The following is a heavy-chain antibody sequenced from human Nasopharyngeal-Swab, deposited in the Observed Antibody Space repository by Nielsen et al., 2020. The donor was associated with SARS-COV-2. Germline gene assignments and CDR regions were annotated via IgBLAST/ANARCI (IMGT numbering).Heavy chain of an antibody. CDR1: GFTFGTYS. CDR2: ISGSSSYI. CDR3: ARDDYVWGSYRYTGANWFDP. J-gene: IGHJ5*02. D-gene: IGHD3-16*02. Sequence: GESLKISCAASGFTFGTYSMNWVRQAPGKGLEWVSSISGSSSYIYYADSVKGRFTISRDNAKNSLYLQMNSLRAEDTAVYYCARDDYVWGSYRYTGANWFDPWGQGTLVTVSS. V-gene: IGHV3-21*01.